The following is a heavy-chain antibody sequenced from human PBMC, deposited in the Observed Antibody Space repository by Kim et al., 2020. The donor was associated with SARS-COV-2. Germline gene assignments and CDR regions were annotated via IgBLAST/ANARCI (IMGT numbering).Heavy chain of an antibody. V-gene: IGHV3-23*01. CDR2: ISGSGGST. J-gene: IGHJ4*02. CDR1: GFTFSSYA. CDR3: AKDMGPLVGATWGFTGFDY. D-gene: IGHD1-26*01. Sequence: GGSLRLSCAASGFTFSSYAMSWVRQAPGKGLEWVSAISGSGGSTYYADSVKGRFTISRDNSKNTLYLQMNSLRAEDTAVYYCAKDMGPLVGATWGFTGFDYWGQGTLVTVSS.